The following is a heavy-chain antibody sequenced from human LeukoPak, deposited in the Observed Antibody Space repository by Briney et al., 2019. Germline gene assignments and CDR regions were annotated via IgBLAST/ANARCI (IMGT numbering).Heavy chain of an antibody. J-gene: IGHJ4*02. CDR3: QSRFLEWLLDY. CDR1: GGSISSNNYY. CDR2: IYYGGYT. Sequence: SETLSLTCTVSGGSISSNNYYWGWIRQPPGKGLEWIGSIYYGGYTYYNPSLKSRVTISVDTSKNQFTLKLSSVTAADTAIYYCQSRFLEWLLDYWGQGTLVTVSS. V-gene: IGHV4-39*01. D-gene: IGHD3-3*01.